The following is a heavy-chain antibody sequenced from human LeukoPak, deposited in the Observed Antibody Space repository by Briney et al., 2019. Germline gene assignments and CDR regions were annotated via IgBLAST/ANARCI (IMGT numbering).Heavy chain of an antibody. CDR2: IGKGGDT. CDR1: GFTFSTYD. CDR3: ARGALGFDY. V-gene: IGHV3-13*04. J-gene: IGHJ4*02. Sequence: PGGSLRLSCAASGFTFSTYDMHWVRQAAGKGLEWVSGIGKGGDTYYAGSVKGRFTTSRENAKRSVYLQMNNLRAGDTAVYYCARGALGFDYWGQGTLVTVPS.